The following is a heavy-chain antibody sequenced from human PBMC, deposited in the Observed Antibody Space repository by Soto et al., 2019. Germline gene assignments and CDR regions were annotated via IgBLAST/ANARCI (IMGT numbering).Heavy chain of an antibody. J-gene: IGHJ6*02. V-gene: IGHV1-69*01. D-gene: IGHD3-10*01. CDR2: IIPIFGTA. CDR1: GGTFSSYA. CDR3: AREDGSGRYQSSGYYYYGMDV. Sequence: QVQLVQSGAEVKKPGSSVKVSCKASGGTFSSYAISWVRQAPGQGLEWMGGIIPIFGTANYAQKFQGRVTITADESTSTGYMELSSLRSEDTAVYYCAREDGSGRYQSSGYYYYGMDVWGQGTTVTVSS.